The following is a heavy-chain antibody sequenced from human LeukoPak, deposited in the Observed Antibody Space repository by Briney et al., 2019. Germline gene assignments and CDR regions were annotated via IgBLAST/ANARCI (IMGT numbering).Heavy chain of an antibody. V-gene: IGHV4-59*01. CDR1: GASIRSYY. J-gene: IGHJ4*02. D-gene: IGHD2-2*01. CDR3: ARLGGPAAVDY. CDR2: MYNSGST. Sequence: PSETLSLTCTVSGASIRSYYWSWIRQPPGRGLEWIGYMYNSGSTYYNPSLKSRVTISGDTSKNQFSLKLTSVTAADTAVYYCARLGGPAAVDYWGLGTLVTVSS.